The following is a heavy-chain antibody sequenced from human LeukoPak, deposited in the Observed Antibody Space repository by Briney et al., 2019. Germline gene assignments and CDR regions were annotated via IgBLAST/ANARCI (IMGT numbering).Heavy chain of an antibody. CDR2: ISGDGHST. V-gene: IGHV3-23*01. J-gene: IGHJ4*02. Sequence: GGSLRLSCAASGFTFSTYAMSWVRQAPGRGLEWVSVISGDGHSTYYADSVKGRFTISRDKSKNTLYLQMNSLRAEDTAIYYCAKDSSGASGNYDYFDYWGQGTLVTVSS. CDR1: GFTFSTYA. CDR3: AKDSSGASGNYDYFDY. D-gene: IGHD1-26*01.